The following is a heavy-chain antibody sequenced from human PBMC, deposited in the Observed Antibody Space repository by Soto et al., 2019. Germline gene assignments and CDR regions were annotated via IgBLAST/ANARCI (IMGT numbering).Heavy chain of an antibody. CDR2: IYFSGST. CDR3: ARRYGGAVDS. CDR1: GGSISNYY. D-gene: IGHD3-10*01. V-gene: IGHV4-59*08. Sequence: SETLSLTCTVSGGSISNYYWSWIRQPPGKGLEWIGYIYFSGSTNYNPSLKSRVTLSVDTSKNQFSLKLSSVTAADTAVYYCARRYGGAVDSWGEGPLVTVSS. J-gene: IGHJ4*02.